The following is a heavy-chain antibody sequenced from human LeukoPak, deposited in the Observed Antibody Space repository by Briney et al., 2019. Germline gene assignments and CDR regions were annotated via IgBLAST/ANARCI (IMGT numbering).Heavy chain of an antibody. CDR1: GFSFSTFG. CDR2: IWNDGSKK. CDR3: GRDSLGGDY. J-gene: IGHJ4*02. Sequence: HPGGSLRLSCAASGFSFSTFGMHWARRAPGKGLEWVAVIWNDGSKKFYAKSVKGRFTISRDNSQNTLYLQMNRLRAEDTAVYYCGRDSLGGDYWGQGTLVTVSS. D-gene: IGHD3-16*01. V-gene: IGHV3-33*08.